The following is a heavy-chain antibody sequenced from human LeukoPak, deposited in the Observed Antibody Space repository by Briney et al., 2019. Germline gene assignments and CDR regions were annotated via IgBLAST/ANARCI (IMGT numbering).Heavy chain of an antibody. D-gene: IGHD6-19*01. CDR2: ISGSGGST. CDR3: ARDLGYSSGPNY. Sequence: TGGSLRLSCAASVFTFSSYAMSWVRQAPGKGLEWVSAISGSGGSTYYADSVKGRFTISRDNAKNSLYLQMNSLRAEDTAVYYCARDLGYSSGPNYWGQGTRVTVSS. V-gene: IGHV3-23*01. J-gene: IGHJ4*02. CDR1: VFTFSSYA.